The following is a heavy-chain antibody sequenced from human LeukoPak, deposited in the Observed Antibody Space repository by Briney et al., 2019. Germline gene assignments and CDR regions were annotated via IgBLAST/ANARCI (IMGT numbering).Heavy chain of an antibody. V-gene: IGHV3-66*01. CDR2: IYSGGST. CDR1: GFTVSSNY. J-gene: IGHJ4*02. CDR3: VKDKGGYYYGSGSYYTD. Sequence: GGSLRLSCAASGFTVSSNYMSWVRQAPGKGLEWVSVIYSGGSTYYADSVKGRFTITRDNSKNTLYLQMSSLRPEDTAVYYCVKDKGGYYYGSGSYYTDWGQGTLVTVSS. D-gene: IGHD3-10*01.